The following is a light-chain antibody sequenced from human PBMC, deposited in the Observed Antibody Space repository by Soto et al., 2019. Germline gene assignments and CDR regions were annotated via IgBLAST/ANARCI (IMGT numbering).Light chain of an antibody. CDR2: AAS. V-gene: IGKV1-39*01. J-gene: IGKJ1*01. CDR3: QQSHSTPWT. Sequence: DIQMTQSPSSLSASVGDRVTITCRASQSISNYLNWYQQKPGKAPELLMYAASSLQSGVPSRFSGSGSGTDFTLTINSLQPEDFATYSCQQSHSTPWTFGQGTKVEIK. CDR1: QSISNY.